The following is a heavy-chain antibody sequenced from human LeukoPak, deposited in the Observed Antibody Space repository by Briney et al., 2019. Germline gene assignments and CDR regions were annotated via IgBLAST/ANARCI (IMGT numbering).Heavy chain of an antibody. D-gene: IGHD6-19*01. Sequence: SETLSLTCAVYGGSFSGYYWSWIRQPPGKGLEWIGEINHSGSTNYNPSLKSRVTISVDTSKNQFSLKLSSVTAADTAVYYCSTQWLVSDAFDIWAKGQWSPSLQ. CDR3: STQWLVSDAFDI. CDR2: INHSGST. J-gene: IGHJ3*02. V-gene: IGHV4-34*01. CDR1: GGSFSGYY.